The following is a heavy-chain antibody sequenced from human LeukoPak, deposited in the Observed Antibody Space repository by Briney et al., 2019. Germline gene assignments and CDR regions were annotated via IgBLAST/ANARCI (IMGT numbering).Heavy chain of an antibody. CDR1: GGTFSSYA. CDR2: MIPIFGTA. Sequence: VASVKVSCKASGGTFSSYAISWVRQAPGQGLEWMGGMIPIFGTANYAQKFQGRVTITADESTSTAYMELSSLRSEDTAVYYCAGSFDRRYYDFWSGYHYFDYWGQGTLLTVSS. D-gene: IGHD3-3*01. CDR3: AGSFDRRYYDFWSGYHYFDY. J-gene: IGHJ4*02. V-gene: IGHV1-69*13.